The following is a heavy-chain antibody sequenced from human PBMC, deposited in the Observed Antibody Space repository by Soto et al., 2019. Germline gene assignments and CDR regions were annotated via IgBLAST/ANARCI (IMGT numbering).Heavy chain of an antibody. D-gene: IGHD1-20*01. CDR3: ARAGGGYKAFDI. J-gene: IGHJ3*02. Sequence: QVQLVQSGAEVKKPGSSVKVSCKASGGTFSSYTISWVRQAPGQGLEWMGRIIPIPGIANYAQKFQGRVTITADKSTSTAYMELSSLRSEDTAVYYCARAGGGYKAFDIWGQGTMVTVSS. CDR1: GGTFSSYT. CDR2: IIPIPGIA. V-gene: IGHV1-69*02.